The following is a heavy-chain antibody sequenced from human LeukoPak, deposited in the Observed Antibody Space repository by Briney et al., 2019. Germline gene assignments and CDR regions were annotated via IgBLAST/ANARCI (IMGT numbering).Heavy chain of an antibody. CDR2: ISYDGSDK. J-gene: IGHJ4*02. V-gene: IGHV3-30*04. CDR3: ARAVYRSGGYYFDY. D-gene: IGHD6-19*01. CDR1: GFTFSSYA. Sequence: GRSLRLSCAASGFTFSSYAMQWVRQAPGKGLEWVAVISYDGSDKNYADSVKGRFTISRDNSKNTLYLQMNSLRADGTAVYYCARAVYRSGGYYFDYWGQGTLVFVSS.